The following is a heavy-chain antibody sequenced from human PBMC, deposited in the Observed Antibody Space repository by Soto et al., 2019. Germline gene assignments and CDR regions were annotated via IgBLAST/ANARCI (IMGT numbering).Heavy chain of an antibody. CDR3: ARDRGTWAQLWSHFDY. Sequence: QVQLVESGGGVVQPGRSLRLSCAASGFPFNSYTIHWVRQAPGKGLEWVALISYDGSSEYYADSVKGRFTISRDTSKNXVYVQMNSLRAEDTAVYYCARDRGTWAQLWSHFDYWGQGTLVTVSS. CDR2: ISYDGSSE. D-gene: IGHD5-18*01. V-gene: IGHV3-30-3*01. CDR1: GFPFNSYT. J-gene: IGHJ4*02.